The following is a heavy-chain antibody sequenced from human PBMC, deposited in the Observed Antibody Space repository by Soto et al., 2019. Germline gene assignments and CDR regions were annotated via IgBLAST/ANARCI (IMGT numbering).Heavy chain of an antibody. CDR1: GYTFTSYY. CDR3: ARDGGYCSSTSCKPYYYYGMDV. J-gene: IGHJ6*02. CDR2: INPSGGST. V-gene: IGHV1-46*01. Sequence: QVQLVQSGAEVKKPGASVKVSCKASGYTFTSYYMHWVRQAPGQGLEWMGIINPSGGSTSYAQKCQGRVTMTRDTSTSTVYMELSSLRSEDTAVYYCARDGGYCSSTSCKPYYYYGMDVWGQGTTVTVSS. D-gene: IGHD2-2*01.